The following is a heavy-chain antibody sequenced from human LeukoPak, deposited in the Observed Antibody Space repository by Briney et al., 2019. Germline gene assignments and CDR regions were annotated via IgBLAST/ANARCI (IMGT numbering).Heavy chain of an antibody. CDR1: GFAFSVYA. Sequence: PGGSLRLSCTASGFAFSVYAMSWLRQPPGKGLEWVSTINANSGTTSYAASVRGRFTISRDNSKNTLYLQMNSLRAEDTAVYYCAKDLKEWGQGILVTVSS. J-gene: IGHJ4*02. CDR2: INANSGTT. CDR3: AKDLKE. V-gene: IGHV3-23*01.